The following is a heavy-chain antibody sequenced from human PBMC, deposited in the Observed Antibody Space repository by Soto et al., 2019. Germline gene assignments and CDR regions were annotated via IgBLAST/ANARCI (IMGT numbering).Heavy chain of an antibody. J-gene: IGHJ5*02. CDR2: IYYSDST. CDR1: GGSISSYY. V-gene: IGHV4-59*01. D-gene: IGHD2-2*02. Sequence: ASETLSLTCTVSGGSISSYYWSWIRQPPGKGLEWIGYIYYSDSTNYNPSLKSRVIISVDTSKNQFSLRLSSVTAADTAVYYCVRAYYGTSRYRLAPWGQGILVTVSS. CDR3: VRAYYGTSRYRLAP.